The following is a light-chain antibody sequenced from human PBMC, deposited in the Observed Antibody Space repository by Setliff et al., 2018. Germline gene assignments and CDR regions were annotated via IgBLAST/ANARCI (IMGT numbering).Light chain of an antibody. J-gene: IGLJ3*02. CDR2: EVF. CDR1: YSDIGGHDR. V-gene: IGLV2-18*02. Sequence: QSVLTQPPSVSGSPGQSVTISCTGTYSDIGGHDRVSWYQQPPGAAPKLIIYEVFHRPSGVPGRFSGSKSGTTASLTISGLQAEDEADYFCGTWARPLWVFGGGTK. CDR3: GTWARPLWV.